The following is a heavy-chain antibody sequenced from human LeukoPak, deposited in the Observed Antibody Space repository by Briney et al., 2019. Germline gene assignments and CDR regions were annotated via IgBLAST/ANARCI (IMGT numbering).Heavy chain of an antibody. D-gene: IGHD6-13*01. CDR1: GGSISNYW. V-gene: IGHV4-59*01. CDR2: VFDSGST. J-gene: IGHJ4*02. Sequence: SETLSLTCTVSGGSISNYWWSWIRQPPGKGLEWIGYVFDSGSTNYNTSLKSRVSISVDTSKKQFSLKLSSVTAADTAVYYCARGYSSSWNYFDYWGQGTLVSVSS. CDR3: ARGYSSSWNYFDY.